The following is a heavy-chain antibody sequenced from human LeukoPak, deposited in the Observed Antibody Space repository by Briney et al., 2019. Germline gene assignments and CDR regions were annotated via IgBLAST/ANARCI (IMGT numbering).Heavy chain of an antibody. J-gene: IGHJ4*02. Sequence: ASVKVSCKASGYTFTSYGINWVRQAPGQGLEWMGWISAYNGDTDYAQKLQGRVTMTTDTSTSTAYMELRSLRSDDTAVYYCARVPTSYNYGWEDYRGQGTLVTVSS. D-gene: IGHD3-10*01. CDR3: ARVPTSYNYGWEDY. V-gene: IGHV1-18*01. CDR1: GYTFTSYG. CDR2: ISAYNGDT.